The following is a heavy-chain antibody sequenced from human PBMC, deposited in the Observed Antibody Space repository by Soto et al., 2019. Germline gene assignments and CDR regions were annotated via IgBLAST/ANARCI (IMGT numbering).Heavy chain of an antibody. CDR2: IFYSGST. V-gene: IGHV4-39*01. CDR3: ARRYGPGFDY. D-gene: IGHD4-17*01. CDR1: GGSISSRNYF. Sequence: SETLSLTCTVSGGSISSRNYFWGWIRQPPGKGLEWIGSIFYSGSTYYNPSLKSRVTISVDTSKNQFSLKLSSVTAADTAVYYCARRYGPGFDYWGQGTLVTVS. J-gene: IGHJ4*02.